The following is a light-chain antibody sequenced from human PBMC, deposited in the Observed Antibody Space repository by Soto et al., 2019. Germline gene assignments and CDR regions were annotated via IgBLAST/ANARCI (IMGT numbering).Light chain of an antibody. CDR1: SSDVGDYTY. CDR2: EVS. Sequence: QSVLTQPPSASGSPGQSVTISCTGTSSDVGDYTYVSWYQQHPGKAPKLMISEVSKRPSGVPDRFSGSKSGNTASLTVSGLQAGFGAVYYCSSYAGSHNWGLVFGPGTKVTV. J-gene: IGLJ1*01. V-gene: IGLV2-8*01. CDR3: SSYAGSHNWGLV.